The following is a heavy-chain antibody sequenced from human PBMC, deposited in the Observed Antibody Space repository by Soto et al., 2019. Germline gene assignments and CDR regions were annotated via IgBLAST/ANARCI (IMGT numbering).Heavy chain of an antibody. CDR2: ISYDGSNK. J-gene: IGHJ6*02. CDR3: ARSRELEQLVDYYYYGMDV. D-gene: IGHD6-6*01. V-gene: IGHV3-30-3*01. Sequence: QVQLVESGGGVVQPGRSLRLSCAASGFTFSSYAMHWVRQAPGKGLEWVAVISYDGSNKYYADSVKGRFTISRDNSKNTLYLQMNSLRAEDTAVYYCARSRELEQLVDYYYYGMDVWGQGTTVTVSS. CDR1: GFTFSSYA.